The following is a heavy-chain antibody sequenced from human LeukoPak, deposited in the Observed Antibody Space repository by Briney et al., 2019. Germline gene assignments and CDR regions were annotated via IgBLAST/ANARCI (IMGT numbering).Heavy chain of an antibody. CDR1: GFTFSSYA. V-gene: IGHV3-30-3*01. CDR3: ARDFGYYFDY. J-gene: IGHJ4*02. D-gene: IGHD3-10*01. CDR2: ISYDGSNK. Sequence: PGRSLRLSCAASGFTFSSYAMHWVRQAPGKGLEWVAVISYDGSNKYYADSVKGRFTISRDNSKNTLYLQMNSLRAEDTAVYYCARDFGYYFDYWSQGTLVTVSS.